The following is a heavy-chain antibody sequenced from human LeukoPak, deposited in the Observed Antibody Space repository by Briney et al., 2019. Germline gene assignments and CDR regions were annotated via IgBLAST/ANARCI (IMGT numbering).Heavy chain of an antibody. D-gene: IGHD3-3*01. CDR3: AREGGITIFGVVINKYYFDY. CDR1: GFTFSSYA. J-gene: IGHJ4*02. V-gene: IGHV3-64*01. Sequence: GSLRLSCAASGFTFSSYAMHWVRQAPGKGLEYVSAISSNGGSTYYANSVKGRFTISRDNSKNTLYLQMGSLRAEDMAVYYCAREGGITIFGVVINKYYFDYWGQGTLVTVSS. CDR2: ISSNGGST.